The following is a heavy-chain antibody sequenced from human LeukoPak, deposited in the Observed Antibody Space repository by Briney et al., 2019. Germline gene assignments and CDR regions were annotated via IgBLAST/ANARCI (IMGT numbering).Heavy chain of an antibody. V-gene: IGHV3-23*01. J-gene: IGHJ4*02. D-gene: IGHD6-19*01. CDR2: ISGSGGST. CDR1: GFTFSSYA. CDR3: ARVSDESPYSSGYGY. Sequence: GGSLRLSCAASGFTFSSYAMSWVRQAPGKGLEWVSAISGSGGSTYYADSVKGRFTISRDNAKNSLYLQMNSLRAEDTAVYYCARVSDESPYSSGYGYWGQGTLVTVSS.